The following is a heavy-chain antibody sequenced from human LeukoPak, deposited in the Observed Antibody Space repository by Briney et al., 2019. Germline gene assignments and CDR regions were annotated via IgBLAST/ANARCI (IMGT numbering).Heavy chain of an antibody. CDR1: GYTFTSYG. D-gene: IGHD6-13*01. CDR3: ARDSPVAAAGLFDY. J-gene: IGHJ4*02. CDR2: ISAYNGNT. V-gene: IGHV1-18*01. Sequence: ASVKVSCKASGYTFTSYGISWVRQAPGQGLEWMGWISAYNGNTNYAQKLQGRVTMTTDTSTSTAYMELRSLRSDDTAVYYCARDSPVAAAGLFDYWGQGTLVTVSS.